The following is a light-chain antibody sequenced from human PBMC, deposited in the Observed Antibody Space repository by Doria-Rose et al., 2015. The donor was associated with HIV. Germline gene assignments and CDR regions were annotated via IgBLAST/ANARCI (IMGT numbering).Light chain of an antibody. CDR2: AAS. J-gene: IGKJ4*01. Sequence: TQSPSSLSASVGDSVTITCRASQDINNFLAWYQQKPGKLPKLLIYAASTLHSGVPSRFSGSGSGTDFTLTISSLKPEDVATDDCQKYNSAPLTGGGG. V-gene: IGKV1-27*01. CDR1: QDINNF. CDR3: QKYNSAPLT.